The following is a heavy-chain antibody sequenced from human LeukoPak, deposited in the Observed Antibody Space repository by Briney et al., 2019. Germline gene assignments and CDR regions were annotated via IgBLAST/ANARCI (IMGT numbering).Heavy chain of an antibody. Sequence: PGGSLRLSCAASGFTFSTYAMSWVRQAPGKGLEWVSSISGSGSSIYYADSVKGRFTISRDSSKNTLYLQMNSLRAEDTAVYYCAKGGANDWGQGTLVTVSS. CDR3: AKGGAND. CDR2: ISGSGSSI. V-gene: IGHV3-23*01. J-gene: IGHJ4*02. D-gene: IGHD1-1*01. CDR1: GFTFSTYA.